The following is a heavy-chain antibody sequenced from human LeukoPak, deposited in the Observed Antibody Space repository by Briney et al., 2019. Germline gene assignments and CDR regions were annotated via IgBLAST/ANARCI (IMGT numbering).Heavy chain of an antibody. Sequence: RPGGSLRLSCAASGFTFSDHYMDWVRQAPGKGLEWVGRTRNKANSYTTEYAASVKGRFTISRDDSKNSLYLQVISLKTEDTAVYYCARGRSCSSKSCFPGDAFDIWGQGTMVTVSS. CDR1: GFTFSDHY. V-gene: IGHV3-72*01. D-gene: IGHD2-2*01. CDR3: ARGRSCSSKSCFPGDAFDI. CDR2: TRNKANSYTT. J-gene: IGHJ3*02.